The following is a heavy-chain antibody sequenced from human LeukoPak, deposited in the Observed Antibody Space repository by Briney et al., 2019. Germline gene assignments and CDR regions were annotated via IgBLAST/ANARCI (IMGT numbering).Heavy chain of an antibody. J-gene: IGHJ4*02. CDR1: GGSISSYY. CDR3: ARTPIAVAGTR. Sequence: SETLSLTCTVSGGSISSYYWSWIRQPPGKGLEWIGYIYYSGSTNYNPSLKSRVTISVDTSKNQFSLKLSSVTAADTAVYYCARTPIAVAGTRWGQGTLVTVSS. D-gene: IGHD6-19*01. CDR2: IYYSGST. V-gene: IGHV4-59*01.